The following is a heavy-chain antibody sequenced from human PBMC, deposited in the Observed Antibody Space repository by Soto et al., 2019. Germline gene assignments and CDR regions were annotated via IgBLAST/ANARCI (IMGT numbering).Heavy chain of an antibody. D-gene: IGHD3-16*02. J-gene: IGHJ4*02. Sequence: QVQLVQSGAEVKKPGSSVKVSCKASGGTFSSYAISWVRQAPGQGLEWMGGIIPIFGTANYEQKFQGRVTITADESTGTAYMELSSLRSEDTAVYYCARGRTYDYVWGSYRYPAFDYWGQGTLVTVSS. CDR3: ARGRTYDYVWGSYRYPAFDY. CDR1: GGTFSSYA. CDR2: IIPIFGTA. V-gene: IGHV1-69*01.